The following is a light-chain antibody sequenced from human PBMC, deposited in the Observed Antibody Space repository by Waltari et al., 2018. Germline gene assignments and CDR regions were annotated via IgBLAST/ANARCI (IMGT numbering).Light chain of an antibody. V-gene: IGLV3-1*01. CDR1: HLGSKW. CDR2: ADS. CDR3: QTWDSNIFV. J-gene: IGLJ1*01. Sequence: SFELTQPSSVSVSPGQTASIACSGDHLGSKWTSWYQQKAGQAPVLVIYADSERPSGVPGRCSADRSGDTVTLNISGTQDLDEADYYCQTWDSNIFVFGPGTKVTVL.